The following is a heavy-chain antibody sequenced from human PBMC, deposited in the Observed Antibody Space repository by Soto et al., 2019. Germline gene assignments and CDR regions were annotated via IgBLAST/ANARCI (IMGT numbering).Heavy chain of an antibody. J-gene: IGHJ5*02. CDR1: GGTFSSYI. Sequence: QVQLVQSGAEVRKPGSSVKVSCKASGGTFSSYIISWVRQAPGQGLEWMGEIIPIFGTTNYAQKFQGRVTVTAEESTRTAYMELSSVRSEDTAVYYCARDRVLPGATPHWFDPWGQGTLVTVSS. V-gene: IGHV1-69*01. CDR3: ARDRVLPGATPHWFDP. CDR2: IIPIFGTT. D-gene: IGHD2-2*01.